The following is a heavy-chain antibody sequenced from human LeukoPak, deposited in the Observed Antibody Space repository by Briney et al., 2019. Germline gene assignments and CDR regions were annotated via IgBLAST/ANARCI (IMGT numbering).Heavy chain of an antibody. CDR3: AKDQIVGANLNYNFDY. V-gene: IGHV3-30*04. CDR1: GFTFSSYA. J-gene: IGHJ4*02. Sequence: GGSLRLSCAASGFTFSSYAMHWVRQAPGKGLEWVAVISYDGSNKYYADSVKGRFTISRDNSKNTLYLQMNSLRAEDTAVYYCAKDQIVGANLNYNFDYRGQGTLVTVSS. D-gene: IGHD1-26*01. CDR2: ISYDGSNK.